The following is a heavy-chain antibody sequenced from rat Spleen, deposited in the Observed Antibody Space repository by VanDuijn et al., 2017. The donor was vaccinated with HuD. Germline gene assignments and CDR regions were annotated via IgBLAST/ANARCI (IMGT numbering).Heavy chain of an antibody. Sequence: EVQLVESGGGLVQPGRSLKLSCAASGFTFSNFDMAWVRQAPTKGLEWVTSISPSGVTYYRDSVKGRFTVSRENAESTLYLLIDSLRSEDTATYYCCRQDTSGYSKWFTYWGQGTLVTVSS. CDR1: GFTFSNFD. J-gene: IGHJ3*01. CDR2: ISPSGVT. V-gene: IGHV5-25*01. D-gene: IGHD4-3*01. CDR3: CRQDTSGYSKWFTY.